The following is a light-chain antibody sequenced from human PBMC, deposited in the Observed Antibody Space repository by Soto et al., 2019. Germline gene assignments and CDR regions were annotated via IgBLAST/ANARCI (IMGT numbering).Light chain of an antibody. V-gene: IGKV4-1*01. CDR3: QQYYSTPPT. CDR1: QSVLYNSNNRNY. Sequence: DIVMTQSPDSLAVSLGERASINCKSSQSVLYNSNNRNYLAWYQQKPGQPPKLLIYWASTRESGVPDRFSGSWSATDFTLTISSLQAGDVAVYYCQQYYSTPPTFGPGTKVDIK. CDR2: WAS. J-gene: IGKJ3*01.